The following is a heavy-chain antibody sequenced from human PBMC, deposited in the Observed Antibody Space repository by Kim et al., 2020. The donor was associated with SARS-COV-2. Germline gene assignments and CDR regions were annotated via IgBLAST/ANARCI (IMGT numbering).Heavy chain of an antibody. J-gene: IGHJ6*02. Sequence: GGSLRLSCAASGFTVSSNYMSWVRQAPGKGLEWVSVIYSGGSTYYADSVKGRFTISRDNSKNTLYLQMNSLRAEDTAVYYCARDILRYSSSWYIPPSSRDSYGMDVWGQGTTVTVSS. CDR2: IYSGGST. D-gene: IGHD6-13*01. CDR3: ARDILRYSSSWYIPPSSRDSYGMDV. CDR1: GFTVSSNY. V-gene: IGHV3-53*01.